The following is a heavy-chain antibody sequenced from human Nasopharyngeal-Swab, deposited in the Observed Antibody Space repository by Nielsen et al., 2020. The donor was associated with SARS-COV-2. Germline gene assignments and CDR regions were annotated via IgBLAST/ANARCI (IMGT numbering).Heavy chain of an antibody. CDR3: ARGGPPTYYDILTGYPYYYYGMDV. CDR1: GFTFSDYY. D-gene: IGHD3-9*01. Sequence: GGSLRLSCAASGFTFSDYYMSWIRQAPGKGLEWLSYISSSGSTIHYADSVKGRFTISRDNAKNSLYLQMNSLRAEDTAVYYCARGGPPTYYDILTGYPYYYYGMDVWGQGTTVTVSS. V-gene: IGHV3-11*01. CDR2: ISSSGSTI. J-gene: IGHJ6*02.